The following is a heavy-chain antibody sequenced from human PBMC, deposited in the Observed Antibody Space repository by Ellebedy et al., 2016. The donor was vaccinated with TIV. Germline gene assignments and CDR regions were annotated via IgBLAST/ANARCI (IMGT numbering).Heavy chain of an antibody. D-gene: IGHD4-17*01. CDR1: GFSFSSYW. CDR2: INQDGSQK. Sequence: GESLKISCAVSGFSFSSYWMSWIRQAPGKGLEWVANINQDGSQKNYVYSVKGRFTVSRDKAKNLLYFQMNSLRVEDTAVYYCATDGSYGDYLSPAHAFEIWGQGTMVTVSS. V-gene: IGHV3-7*03. CDR3: ATDGSYGDYLSPAHAFEI. J-gene: IGHJ3*02.